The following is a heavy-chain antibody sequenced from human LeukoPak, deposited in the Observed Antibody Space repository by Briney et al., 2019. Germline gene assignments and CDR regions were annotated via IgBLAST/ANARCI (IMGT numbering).Heavy chain of an antibody. CDR2: IYYSGST. J-gene: IGHJ4*02. Sequence: PSETLSLTCTVSGGSISSSSYYWGWIRQPPGKGLEWIGSIYYSGSTNYNPSLKSRVTISVDTSKNQFSLKLSSVTAADTAVYYCARGALYDILTQEVPFDYWGQGTLVTVSS. CDR3: ARGALYDILTQEVPFDY. V-gene: IGHV4-39*07. D-gene: IGHD3-9*01. CDR1: GGSISSSSYY.